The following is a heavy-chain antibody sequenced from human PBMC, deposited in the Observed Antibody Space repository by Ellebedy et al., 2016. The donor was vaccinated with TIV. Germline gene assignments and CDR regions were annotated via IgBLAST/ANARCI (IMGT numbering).Heavy chain of an antibody. J-gene: IGHJ4*01. D-gene: IGHD6-13*01. CDR3: ARGGGRSSWYWHN. CDR1: GFTFSRYW. V-gene: IGHV3-7*03. CDR2: IETNGDEE. Sequence: GESLKISCAASGFTFSRYWMTWVRQAPGKELEWVANIETNGDEEYYVDSVKGRFTISRDNRKYSLYLQMSGLRVDDTAVYHCARGGGRSSWYWHNWGPGTLVTVSS.